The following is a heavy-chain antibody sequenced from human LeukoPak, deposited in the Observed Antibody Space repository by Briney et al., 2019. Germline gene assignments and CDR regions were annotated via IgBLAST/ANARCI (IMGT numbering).Heavy chain of an antibody. CDR3: AKDNSGVGFDY. CDR2: ISGSGDST. Sequence: GGSLRLSRAASGFTFSSYAMSWVRQAPGKGLEWVSAISGSGDSTYYADSVKGRFTISRDNSKNTLYLQMNSLRAEDTAVYYCAKDNSGVGFDYWGQGTLVTVSS. J-gene: IGHJ4*02. CDR1: GFTFSSYA. V-gene: IGHV3-23*01. D-gene: IGHD2-15*01.